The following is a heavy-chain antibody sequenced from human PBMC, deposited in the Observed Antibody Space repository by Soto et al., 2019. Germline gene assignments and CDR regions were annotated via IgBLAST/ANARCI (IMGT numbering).Heavy chain of an antibody. CDR2: ISGSGGST. D-gene: IGHD3-22*01. CDR1: GFTFSSYP. CDR3: AKDRVRTYYYDSSGWKFDY. Sequence: GGSLRLSCAASGFTFSSYPMSWVRQAPGKGLEWVSAISGSGGSTYYADSVKGRFTISRDNSKNTLYLQMNSLRAEDTAVYYCAKDRVRTYYYDSSGWKFDYWGQGTLVTVSS. V-gene: IGHV3-23*01. J-gene: IGHJ4*02.